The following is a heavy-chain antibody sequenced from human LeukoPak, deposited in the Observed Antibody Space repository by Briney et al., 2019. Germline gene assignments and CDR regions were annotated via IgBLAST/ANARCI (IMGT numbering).Heavy chain of an antibody. D-gene: IGHD6-25*01. J-gene: IGHJ2*01. CDR1: GGSASNGNYY. Sequence: PWETLALTCTVSGGSASNGNYYWSCIRQPPGKGLEWIGNIHYSGSTNYNPSLKSRYTTSVDTSMSQLSLLLTSATAADTAVYYCARDALLRGIGWGNWYFDLWGYGTLVTVSS. CDR3: ARDALLRGIGWGNWYFDL. V-gene: IGHV4-61*01. CDR2: IHYSGST.